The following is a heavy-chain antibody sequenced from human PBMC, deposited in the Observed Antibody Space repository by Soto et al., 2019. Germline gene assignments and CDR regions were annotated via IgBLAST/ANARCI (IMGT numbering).Heavy chain of an antibody. V-gene: IGHV1-18*01. CDR2: ISAYNGNT. CDR3: ARAPYDFWSGYYNDAFDI. J-gene: IGHJ3*02. CDR1: GYTFTRYG. D-gene: IGHD3-3*01. Sequence: ASVKVSCKASGYTFTRYGISWVRQAPGQGLEWMGWISAYNGNTNYAQKLQGRVTMTTDTSTSTAYMELRSLRSDDTAVYYCARAPYDFWSGYYNDAFDIWGQGTMVTVSS.